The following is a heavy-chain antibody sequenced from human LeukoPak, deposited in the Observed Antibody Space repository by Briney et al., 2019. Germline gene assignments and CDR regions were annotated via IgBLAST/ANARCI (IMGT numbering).Heavy chain of an antibody. Sequence: GGSLRLSCAASGFTFSSYAMSWVRQAPGKGLEWVSAISGSGGSTYYADSVKGRFTISRDNSKNTLYLQMNSLRAEDTAVYYCAKELRYCSSTSCLYYFDYWCQGTLVTVSS. CDR3: AKELRYCSSTSCLYYFDY. CDR2: ISGSGGST. J-gene: IGHJ4*02. CDR1: GFTFSSYA. V-gene: IGHV3-23*01. D-gene: IGHD2-2*01.